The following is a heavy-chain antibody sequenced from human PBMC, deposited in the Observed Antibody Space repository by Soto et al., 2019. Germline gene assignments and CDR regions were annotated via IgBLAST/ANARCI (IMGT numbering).Heavy chain of an antibody. CDR2: IYYSGST. D-gene: IGHD2-15*01. J-gene: IGHJ6*02. Sequence: PSETLSHTCTVSGGSISSGGYYWSWIRQHPGKGLEWIGYIYYSGSTYYNPSLKSRVTISVDTSKNQFSLKLSSGTAADTAVYYFSIVTLGPYSMLVSGQGTMVTVFS. V-gene: IGHV4-31*03. CDR3: SIVTLGPYSMLV. CDR1: GGSISSGGYY.